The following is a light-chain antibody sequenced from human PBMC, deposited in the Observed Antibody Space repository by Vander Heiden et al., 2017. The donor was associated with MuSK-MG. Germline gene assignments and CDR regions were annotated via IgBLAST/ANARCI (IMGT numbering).Light chain of an antibody. J-gene: IGKJ2*01. CDR3: QQYYSLPAT. V-gene: IGKV4-1*01. CDR1: QDVLYNSHNKNY. CDR2: WAS. Sequence: DIVMTQSPDSLVVSLGERATVTCKSSQDVLYNSHNKNYLSWYPQKAGQPPKLLIRWASIRESGVPERFSGSGSGTDFTLTISSLQAEDVAVYYCQQYYSLPATFGQGTKVEIK.